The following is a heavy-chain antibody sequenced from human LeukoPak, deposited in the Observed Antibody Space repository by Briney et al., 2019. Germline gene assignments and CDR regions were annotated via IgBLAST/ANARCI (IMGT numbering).Heavy chain of an antibody. CDR1: GFIFSNAW. Sequence: AGGFLRLSCAASGFIFSNAWMSWVRQAPGKGLEWVGRIKSKTDGGTTDYAAPVKGRFTISTDDSINTLYLQMDSLKTEDTAVYYCATVRWGGTYSLSYWGQGTLVIVSS. CDR3: ATVRWGGTYSLSY. J-gene: IGHJ4*02. D-gene: IGHD1-26*01. CDR2: IKSKTDGGTT. V-gene: IGHV3-15*01.